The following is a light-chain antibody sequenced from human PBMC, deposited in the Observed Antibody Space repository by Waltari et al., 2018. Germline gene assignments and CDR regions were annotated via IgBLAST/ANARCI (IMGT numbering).Light chain of an antibody. CDR3: QQYYSTPDT. CDR2: DAS. Sequence: AIRMTQSPFSLSASVGDRVTITCWASQGISSYLAWYQQKPAKAPKLFIYDASSLQSGVPSRFSGSGSGTDYTLTISSLQPEDFATYYCQQYYSTPDTFGQGTKLEIK. J-gene: IGKJ2*01. V-gene: IGKV1D-43*01. CDR1: QGISSY.